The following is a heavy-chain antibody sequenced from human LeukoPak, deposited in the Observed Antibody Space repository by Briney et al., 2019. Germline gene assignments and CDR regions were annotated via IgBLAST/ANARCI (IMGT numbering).Heavy chain of an antibody. Sequence: PGGSLRLSCAASGFTVSSNYMSWVRQAPGKGLEWVANIKQDGSEKYYVDSVKGRFTISRDNAKNSLYLQMNSLRVEDTAVYYCARGLAYCTTASCYNEFWGQGTQVTVSP. J-gene: IGHJ4*02. V-gene: IGHV3-7*01. CDR3: ARGLAYCTTASCYNEF. D-gene: IGHD2-2*02. CDR2: IKQDGSEK. CDR1: GFTVSSNY.